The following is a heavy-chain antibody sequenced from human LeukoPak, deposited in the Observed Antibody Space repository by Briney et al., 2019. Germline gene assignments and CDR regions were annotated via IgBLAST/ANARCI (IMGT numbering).Heavy chain of an antibody. D-gene: IGHD3-10*01. Sequence: PSETLSLTCTVSGYSISTGYYWDWIRQPPGKGLEWIGEIYHSGSTNYNPSLKSRVTISVDTSKNQFSLKLNSVTAADTAVYYCAKSNGYGLVDIWGQGTMVTVSS. J-gene: IGHJ3*02. V-gene: IGHV4-38-2*02. CDR3: AKSNGYGLVDI. CDR2: IYHSGST. CDR1: GYSISTGYY.